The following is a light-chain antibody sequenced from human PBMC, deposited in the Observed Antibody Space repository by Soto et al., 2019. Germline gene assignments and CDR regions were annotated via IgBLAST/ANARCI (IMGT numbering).Light chain of an antibody. J-gene: IGKJ1*01. CDR2: GAS. CDR3: QQYNNWPPDRT. CDR1: QSVSSN. V-gene: IGKV3-15*01. Sequence: EIVMTQSPATLSVSPGERATLSCRASQSVSSNLALYQQKPGQAPRLLIYGASTRATGIPARFSGSGSGTEFTLTLSGLQSEDCAIYFCQQYNNWPPDRTFGQGTKVEIK.